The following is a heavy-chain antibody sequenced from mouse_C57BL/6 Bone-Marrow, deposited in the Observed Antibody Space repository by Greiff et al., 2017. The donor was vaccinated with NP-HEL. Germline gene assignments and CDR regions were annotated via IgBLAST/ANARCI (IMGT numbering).Heavy chain of an antibody. V-gene: IGHV1-80*01. CDR1: GYAFSSYW. J-gene: IGHJ2*01. CDR3: ARSGYDKWDFDY. Sequence: QVQLQQSGAELVKPGASVKISCKASGYAFSSYWMNWVKQRPGKGLEWIGQIYPGDGDTNYNGKFKGKATLTADKSSSTAYMQLSSLTSEDSAVYFCARSGYDKWDFDYWGQGTTLTVSS. D-gene: IGHD2-2*01. CDR2: IYPGDGDT.